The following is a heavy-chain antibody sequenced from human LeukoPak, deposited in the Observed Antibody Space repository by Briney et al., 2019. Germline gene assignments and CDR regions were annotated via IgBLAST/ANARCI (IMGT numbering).Heavy chain of an antibody. J-gene: IGHJ3*02. Sequence: SVKVSCKASGGTFSSYTISWVRQAPGQGLEWMGRIIPILGIANYAQKFQGRVTITADKSTSTAYMELSSLRSEDTAVYYCARSLGATHDAFGIWGQGTMVTVSS. V-gene: IGHV1-69*02. CDR3: ARSLGATHDAFGI. CDR2: IIPILGIA. CDR1: GGTFSSYT. D-gene: IGHD1-26*01.